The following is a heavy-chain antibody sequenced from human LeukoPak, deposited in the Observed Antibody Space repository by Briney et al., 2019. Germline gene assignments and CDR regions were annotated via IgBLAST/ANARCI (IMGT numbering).Heavy chain of an antibody. D-gene: IGHD3-10*01. CDR3: AKGRRGPGGF. CDR2: ISSSSSYI. CDR1: GFTFSSYS. Sequence: PGGSLRLSCAASGFTFSSYSMNWVRRAPGKGLEWVSSISSSSSYIYYADSVKGRFTISRDNAKNSLYLQMNSLRAEDTAVYYCAKGRRGPGGFWGQGTLVTVSS. J-gene: IGHJ4*02. V-gene: IGHV3-21*01.